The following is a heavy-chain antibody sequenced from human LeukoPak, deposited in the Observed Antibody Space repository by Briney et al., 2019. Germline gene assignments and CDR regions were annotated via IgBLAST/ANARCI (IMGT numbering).Heavy chain of an antibody. CDR2: IYYSGST. J-gene: IGHJ5*02. D-gene: IGHD5-18*01. Sequence: SETLSLTCTVSGGSISSSSYYWGWIRQPPGKGLEWIGSIYYSGSTYYNPSLKSRVTISVDTSKNQFSLKLSSVTAADTAVYYCARLTIQWFDPWGQGTLVTVSS. CDR3: ARLTIQWFDP. CDR1: GGSISSSSYY. V-gene: IGHV4-39*07.